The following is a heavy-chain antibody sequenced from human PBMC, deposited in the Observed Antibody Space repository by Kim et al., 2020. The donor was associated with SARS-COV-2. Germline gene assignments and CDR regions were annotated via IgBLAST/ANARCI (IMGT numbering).Heavy chain of an antibody. CDR1: GFTFSTYG. CDR2: IYYDGINK. V-gene: IGHV3-33*01. J-gene: IGHJ4*02. Sequence: GGSRRLSCEASGFTFSTYGMHWVRQAPGKGLEWVAIIYYDGINKYYADSVKGRFTISRDNSKNTLYLQMNSLIAEDTAVYYCARDGVATPFLWGQGTLVIVSS. D-gene: IGHD2-15*01. CDR3: ARDGVATPFL.